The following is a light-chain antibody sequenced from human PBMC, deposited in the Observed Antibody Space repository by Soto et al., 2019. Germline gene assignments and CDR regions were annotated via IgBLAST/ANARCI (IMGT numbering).Light chain of an antibody. Sequence: QSVLTQPASVSGSPGQSITISCTGTSSDVDIYKYVSWYQQHPGKAPKLMIYQVTNRPSGVSNRFSGSKSGNTASLTISGLQAEDEADYYCSSYTSSINYVFGTGTKLIVL. CDR1: SSDVDIYKY. CDR3: SSYTSSINYV. V-gene: IGLV2-14*01. CDR2: QVT. J-gene: IGLJ1*01.